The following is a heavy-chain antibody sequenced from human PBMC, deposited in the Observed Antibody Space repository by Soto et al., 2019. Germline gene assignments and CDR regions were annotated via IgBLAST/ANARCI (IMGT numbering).Heavy chain of an antibody. CDR3: ITIFGVVNWVEGSFDY. J-gene: IGHJ4*02. Sequence: VGSLRLSCAASGFTFSSYGMHWVRQAPGKGLEWVAVISYDGSNKYYADSVKGRFTISRDNSKNTLYLQMNSLRAEDTAVYYCITIFGVVNWVEGSFDYWGQGTLVTVSS. CDR1: GFTFSSYG. D-gene: IGHD3-3*01. V-gene: IGHV3-30*03. CDR2: ISYDGSNK.